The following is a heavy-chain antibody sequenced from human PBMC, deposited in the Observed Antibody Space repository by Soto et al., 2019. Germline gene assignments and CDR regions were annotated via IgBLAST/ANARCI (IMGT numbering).Heavy chain of an antibody. CDR3: ARQKATWAWDIAAFDP. V-gene: IGHV4-31*03. D-gene: IGHD6-13*01. J-gene: IGHJ5*02. CDR1: GGSISSGGYY. Sequence: PSETLSLTCTVSGGSISSGGYYWSWIRQHPGKGLEWIGYIYYSGSTYYNPSLKSRVTISVDTSKNQFSLKLSSVTAADTAVYYCARQKATWAWDIAAFDPWGQGTLVTVSS. CDR2: IYYSGST.